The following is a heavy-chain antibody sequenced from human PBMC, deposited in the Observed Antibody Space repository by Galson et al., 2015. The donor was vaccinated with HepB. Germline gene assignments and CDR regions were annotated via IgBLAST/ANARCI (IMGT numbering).Heavy chain of an antibody. CDR3: ARVYYYDGTGYYSGTGAFDI. J-gene: IGHJ3*02. D-gene: IGHD3-22*01. CDR2: AYSGSKWYI. Sequence: CAISGDSVSTHSASWNWIRQSPSRGLEWLGRAYSGSKWYIDYAVSLKSRITINPDTSKNQFSLQLNSVTPEDTAMYYCARVYYYDGTGYYSGTGAFDIWGQGTMVTVSS. CDR1: GDSVSTHSAS. V-gene: IGHV6-1*01.